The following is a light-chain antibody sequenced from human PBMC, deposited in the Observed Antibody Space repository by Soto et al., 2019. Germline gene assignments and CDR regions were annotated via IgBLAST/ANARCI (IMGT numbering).Light chain of an antibody. Sequence: QSALTQPRSVSGSPGQSVTVSCIGTSSDVGGYKSVSWYQQYPGKAPKLMIYDVSKRPSGVPNRFSGSKSGNTASLTISGLQAEDEADYYCCSYVGSYSYVFGTGTKVTVL. CDR3: CSYVGSYSYV. CDR2: DVS. J-gene: IGLJ1*01. V-gene: IGLV2-11*01. CDR1: SSDVGGYKS.